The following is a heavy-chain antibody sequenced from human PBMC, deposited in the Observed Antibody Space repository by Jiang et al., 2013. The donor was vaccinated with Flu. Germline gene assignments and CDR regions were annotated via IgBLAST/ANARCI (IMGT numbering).Heavy chain of an antibody. D-gene: IGHD3-3*01. CDR3: AREKRSYDFWSGHSPYYFDY. V-gene: IGHV4-34*01. CDR1: GGSFSGYY. Sequence: LLKPSETLSLTCAVYGGSFSGYYWSWIRQPPGKGLEWIGEINHSGSTNYNPSLKSRVTISVDTSKNQFSLKLSSVTAADTAVYYCAREKRSYDFWSGHSPYYFDYWGQGTLVTVSS. J-gene: IGHJ4*02. CDR2: INHSGST.